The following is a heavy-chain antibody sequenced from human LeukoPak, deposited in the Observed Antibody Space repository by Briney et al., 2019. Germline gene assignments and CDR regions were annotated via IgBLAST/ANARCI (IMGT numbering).Heavy chain of an antibody. Sequence: GGSLRLSCAASGFIFNTYYMTWVRQAPGKGLEWVAGIKQDGSENYYMDSVKGRFTISRDNSRNSLYLQMNILRAEDTGVFFCARERFCTSATCYVGVPFDSWGQGTLVTVSS. V-gene: IGHV3-7*01. CDR3: ARERFCTSATCYVGVPFDS. D-gene: IGHD2-2*01. J-gene: IGHJ4*02. CDR2: IKQDGSEN. CDR1: GFIFNTYY.